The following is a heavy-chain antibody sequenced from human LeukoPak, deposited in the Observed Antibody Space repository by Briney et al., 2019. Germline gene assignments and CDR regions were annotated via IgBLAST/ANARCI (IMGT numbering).Heavy chain of an antibody. CDR3: ARMNYYYYYMDV. Sequence: SGPTLVNATQTLTLTCTFSGFSLSTSGMCVSWIRQPPGKALEWLARIDWDDDKYYSTSLKTRLTISKNTSKNQVVLTMTNMDPVDTATYYCARMNYYYYYMDVWGKGTTVTVSS. CDR2: IDWDDDK. V-gene: IGHV2-70*11. J-gene: IGHJ6*03. CDR1: GFSLSTSGMC.